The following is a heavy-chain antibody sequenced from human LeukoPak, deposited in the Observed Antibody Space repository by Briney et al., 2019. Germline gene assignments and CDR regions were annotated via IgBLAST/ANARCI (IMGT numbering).Heavy chain of an antibody. CDR2: ISGSGGST. CDR1: GFTFSSCG. CDR3: AKEIFGSGRLLPEAPYYFDY. D-gene: IGHD3-10*01. Sequence: PGGSLRLSYAASGFTFSSCGMSWVRQAPGKGLGWVSAISGSGGSTYYADSVKGRFTISRDNSKNTLYLQMNSLRAEDTAVYYCAKEIFGSGRLLPEAPYYFDYWGQGTLVTVSS. J-gene: IGHJ4*02. V-gene: IGHV3-23*01.